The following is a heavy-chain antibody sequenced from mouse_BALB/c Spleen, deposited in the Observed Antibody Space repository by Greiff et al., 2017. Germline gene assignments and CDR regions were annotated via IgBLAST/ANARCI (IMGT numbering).Heavy chain of an antibody. Sequence: EVHLVESGGGLVQPGGSRKLSCAASGFTFSSFGMHWVRQAPEKGLEWVAYISSGSSTIYYADTVKGRFTISRDNPKNTLFLQMTSLRSEDTAMYYCARRGYDAYAMDYWGQGTSVTVSS. J-gene: IGHJ4*01. V-gene: IGHV5-17*02. CDR2: ISSGSSTI. CDR1: GFTFSSFG. CDR3: ARRGYDAYAMDY. D-gene: IGHD2-3*01.